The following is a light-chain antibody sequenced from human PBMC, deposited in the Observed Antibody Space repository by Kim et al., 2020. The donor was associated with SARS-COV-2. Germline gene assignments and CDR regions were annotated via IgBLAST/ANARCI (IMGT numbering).Light chain of an antibody. CDR2: VAS. CDR3: QQYFRFPYT. V-gene: IGKV1-5*03. J-gene: IGKJ2*01. Sequence: SASVGDRVTISCRASQTIDNYLAWYQQKPGTPPKLLVYVASNLDSGVPSRFTGSGSGTEFTLSISSLQPDDFAIYYCQQYFRFPYTFGQGTKLEI. CDR1: QTIDNY.